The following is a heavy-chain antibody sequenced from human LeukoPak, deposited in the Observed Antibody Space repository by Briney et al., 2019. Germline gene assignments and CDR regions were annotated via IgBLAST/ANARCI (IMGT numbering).Heavy chain of an antibody. Sequence: GGSLRLSCAASGFTFSSYSMHWVRQAPGKGLEWVAFIRYDGSNKYYADSVKGRFTISRDNSKNTLYLQMNSLRAEDTAVYYCAKDWVSKRGYFQHWGQGTLVTVSS. CDR3: AKDWVSKRGYFQH. CDR1: GFTFSSYS. D-gene: IGHD3-16*01. V-gene: IGHV3-30*02. J-gene: IGHJ1*01. CDR2: IRYDGSNK.